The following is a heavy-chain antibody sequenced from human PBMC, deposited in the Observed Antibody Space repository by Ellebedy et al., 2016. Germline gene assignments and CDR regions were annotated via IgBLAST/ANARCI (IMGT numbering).Heavy chain of an antibody. CDR3: ARSAQTYYYESSALSDAFDI. D-gene: IGHD3-22*01. CDR2: ISSSSSTI. J-gene: IGHJ3*02. CDR1: GFTFSSYS. Sequence: ESLKISXAASGFTFSSYSMNWVRQAPGKGLEWVSYISSSSSTIYYADSVKGRFTISRDNAKNSLYLQMNSLRAEDTAVYYCARSAQTYYYESSALSDAFDIWGQGTMVTVSS. V-gene: IGHV3-48*01.